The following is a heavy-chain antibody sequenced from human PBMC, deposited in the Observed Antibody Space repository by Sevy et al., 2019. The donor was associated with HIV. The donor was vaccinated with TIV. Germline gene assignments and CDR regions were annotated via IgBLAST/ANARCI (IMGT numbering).Heavy chain of an antibody. CDR3: ARAVTGSGSHYLDAFDI. CDR1: GYTFTGYY. D-gene: IGHD3-10*01. J-gene: IGHJ3*02. CDR2: INPNSGGT. Sequence: AAVKVSCKASGYTFTGYYMHWVRQAPGQGLEWMGWINPNSGGTNYAQKFQGRVTMTRDTSISTAYMELSRLRSDDTALYYCARAVTGSGSHYLDAFDIWGQGTLVTVSS. V-gene: IGHV1-2*02.